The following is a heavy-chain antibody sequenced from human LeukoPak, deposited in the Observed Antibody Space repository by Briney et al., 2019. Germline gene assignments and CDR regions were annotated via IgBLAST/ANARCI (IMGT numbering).Heavy chain of an antibody. CDR3: AKDAYYDSSGYYGSYYYYMDV. Sequence: GGSLRLSCAASGFNFGNYAMSWVRHAPGKGLEWASGVSDGGGSTYYADSVKGRFTISRDNSKNTLYLQMNSLRAEDTAVYYCAKDAYYDSSGYYGSYYYYMDVWGKGTTVTVSS. CDR1: GFNFGNYA. CDR2: VSDGGGST. J-gene: IGHJ6*03. D-gene: IGHD3-22*01. V-gene: IGHV3-23*01.